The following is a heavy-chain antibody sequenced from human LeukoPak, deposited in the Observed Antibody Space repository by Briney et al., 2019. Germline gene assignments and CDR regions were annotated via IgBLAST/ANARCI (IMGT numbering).Heavy chain of an antibody. Sequence: GGSLRLSCAASGFTFSSYAMSWVRQAPGKGLEWVSSISGSGNRTYYADSVKGRFTISRDNSKNTLFLQMSSLRAEDTAVYYCAKNLYCGGGSCYPSALGMDVWGQGTTVTVSS. CDR2: ISGSGNRT. V-gene: IGHV3-23*01. J-gene: IGHJ6*02. CDR1: GFTFSSYA. D-gene: IGHD2-15*01. CDR3: AKNLYCGGGSCYPSALGMDV.